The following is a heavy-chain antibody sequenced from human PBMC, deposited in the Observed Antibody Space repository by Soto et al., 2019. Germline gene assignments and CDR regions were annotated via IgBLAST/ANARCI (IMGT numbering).Heavy chain of an antibody. CDR2: IYYSGST. Sequence: SETLSLTCTVSGGSISSGGYCWSWIRQHPGKGQERIGYIYYSGSTYYNPSLKSRVTISVDTSKNQFSLKLSSVTAADTAVYYCARYFGVAAAGPFDYWGQGTLVTVSS. V-gene: IGHV4-31*03. D-gene: IGHD6-13*01. CDR1: GGSISSGGYC. J-gene: IGHJ4*02. CDR3: ARYFGVAAAGPFDY.